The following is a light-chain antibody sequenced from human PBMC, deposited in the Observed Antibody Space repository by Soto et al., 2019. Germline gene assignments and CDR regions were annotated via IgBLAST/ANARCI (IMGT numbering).Light chain of an antibody. Sequence: QLTQSPSSLSASVGDRVTITCRASQVIATHVACYQQKPWQAPNLLIYAASTLQSGVPSRFSGGGSGTDFTLPIRSLQPEDFATSYCQQLSSYPLTFGGGTKVEI. J-gene: IGKJ4*01. CDR1: QVIATH. V-gene: IGKV1-9*01. CDR2: AAS. CDR3: QQLSSYPLT.